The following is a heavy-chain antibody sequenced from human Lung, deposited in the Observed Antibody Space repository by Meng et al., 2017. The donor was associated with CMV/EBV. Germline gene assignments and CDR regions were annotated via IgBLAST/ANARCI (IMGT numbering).Heavy chain of an antibody. D-gene: IGHD5-18*01. V-gene: IGHV4-30-4*08. CDR2: IYYSGST. CDR1: GDSISSGDYY. J-gene: IGHJ4*02. CDR3: ARALDTAMVTFDY. Sequence: QVQLQDSGPGLVKPSETRSLTCIVSGDSISSGDYYWNLIRQPPGKGLEWIGYIYYSGSTYYNPSLKSGVPISVDTSKTQFSLKLSSVTAADTAVYYCARALDTAMVTFDYWGQGTLVTVSS.